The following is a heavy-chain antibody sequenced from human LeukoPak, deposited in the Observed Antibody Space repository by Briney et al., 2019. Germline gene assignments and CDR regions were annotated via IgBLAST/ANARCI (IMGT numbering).Heavy chain of an antibody. CDR2: ISDSGGNT. CDR3: AKGTGAAVGPDRGIH. Sequence: GGSLRLSCAASGFTFRSYAMSWVRQAPGKGLEWVSGISDSGGNTYYADSVKGRFTISRDNSKNTLYLQMNGLRAEDTAVYYCAKGTGAAVGPDRGIHWGQGTLVTVSS. D-gene: IGHD6-13*01. J-gene: IGHJ4*02. V-gene: IGHV3-23*01. CDR1: GFTFRSYA.